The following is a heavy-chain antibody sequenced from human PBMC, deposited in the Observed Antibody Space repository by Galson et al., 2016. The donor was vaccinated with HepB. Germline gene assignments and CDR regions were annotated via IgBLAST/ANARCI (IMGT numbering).Heavy chain of an antibody. CDR2: MAFDGSGK. CDR1: GFTFSNYG. J-gene: IGHJ6*02. Sequence: SLRLSCAASGFTFSNYGIHWVRQVSGKGLEWVAVMAFDGSGKYYTDSVRGRFTISRDNSNNTLYLQMNSLRAEDTAVYYCAKDRTPGTIATTASRSGVDVWGQGATVSVSS. V-gene: IGHV3-30*18. D-gene: IGHD6-13*01. CDR3: AKDRTPGTIATTASRSGVDV.